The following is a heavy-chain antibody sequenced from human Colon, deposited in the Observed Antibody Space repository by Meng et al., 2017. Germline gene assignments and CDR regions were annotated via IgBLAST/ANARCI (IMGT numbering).Heavy chain of an antibody. V-gene: IGHV4-39*01. CDR1: GGSISSSSNY. CDR2: IYYSGST. J-gene: IGHJ5*02. Sequence: QVQLQESGPGLVKPSQTLSLTCTVSGGSISSSSNYWGWIRQPPGKGLEWIGSIYYSGSTYYNPSLKSRVTISVDTSKNQFSLKLSSVTAADTAVYYCVPAATRGWFDPWGQGTLVTVSS. CDR3: VPAATRGWFDP. D-gene: IGHD2-2*01.